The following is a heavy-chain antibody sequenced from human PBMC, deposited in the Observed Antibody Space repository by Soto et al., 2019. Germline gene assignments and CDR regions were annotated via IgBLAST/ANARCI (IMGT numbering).Heavy chain of an antibody. CDR3: TSWYGDYRDY. D-gene: IGHD4-17*01. V-gene: IGHV3-73*01. Sequence: EVQLVESGGGLVQPGGSLKLSCAASGFTFSGSAMHWVRQASGKGLEWVGRIRSKANSYATAYAASVKGRFTISRDDSKNTAYLQMNSLKTEDTDVYYCTSWYGDYRDYWGQGTLVTVSS. J-gene: IGHJ4*02. CDR2: IRSKANSYAT. CDR1: GFTFSGSA.